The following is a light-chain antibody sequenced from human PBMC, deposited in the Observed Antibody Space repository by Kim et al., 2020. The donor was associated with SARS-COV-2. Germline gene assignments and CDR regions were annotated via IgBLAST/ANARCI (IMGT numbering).Light chain of an antibody. CDR3: CSYTISGTRV. J-gene: IGLJ3*02. V-gene: IGLV2-14*03. Sequence: GQSITISCTGTSSDVGTYNYVSWYQQHPGKAPRLMIYDVSDRPSGVSNRFSGSKSANTASLTISGLQAEDEADYYCCSYTISGTRVFGGGTQLTVL. CDR2: DVS. CDR1: SSDVGTYNY.